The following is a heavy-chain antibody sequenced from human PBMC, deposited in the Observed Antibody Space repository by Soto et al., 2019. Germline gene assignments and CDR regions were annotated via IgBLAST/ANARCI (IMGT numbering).Heavy chain of an antibody. Sequence: GSLRLSCTASGFTFGDSPISWCRQAPGKGLEWVGFIRSKAYGETTEYAASVKGRFTISRDDSKSIAYLQMNSLKTEDTAVYFCTRYSHYYGMDVWGQGTTVTVSS. CDR1: GFTFGDSP. V-gene: IGHV3-49*03. D-gene: IGHD2-15*01. CDR2: IRSKAYGETT. J-gene: IGHJ6*02. CDR3: TRYSHYYGMDV.